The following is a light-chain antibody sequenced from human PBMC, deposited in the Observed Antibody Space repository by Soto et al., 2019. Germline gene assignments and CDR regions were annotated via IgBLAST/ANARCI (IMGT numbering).Light chain of an antibody. J-gene: IGKJ1*01. CDR2: AAS. Sequence: DIQMTQSPSSLSASVGDRVTITCRASQVISNFLAWYQQKPGKVPKLLIYAASTLQSGVPSRFSGSGSGTDFTLTISSLQPEDFATYYCQKYDGAPWTFGQGTEVEIK. V-gene: IGKV1-27*01. CDR1: QVISNF. CDR3: QKYDGAPWT.